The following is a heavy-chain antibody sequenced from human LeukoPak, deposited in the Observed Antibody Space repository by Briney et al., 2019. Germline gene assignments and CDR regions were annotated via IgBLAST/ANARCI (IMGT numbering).Heavy chain of an antibody. CDR2: ISESGGTT. J-gene: IGHJ4*02. D-gene: IGHD5-12*01. CDR3: AKDDAWVRYQD. V-gene: IGHV3-23*01. CDR1: GFTFSSYA. Sequence: GGSLRLSCAASGFTFSSYAMNWVRQAPGKGLEWVSSISESGGTTDYADSVKGRFTISRDNSKNTLDLQMNSLRAEDTAVYYCAKDDAWVRYQDWGQGTLVTVSS.